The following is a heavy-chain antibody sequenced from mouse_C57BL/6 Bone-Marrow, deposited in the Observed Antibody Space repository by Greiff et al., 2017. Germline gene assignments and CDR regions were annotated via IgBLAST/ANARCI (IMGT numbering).Heavy chain of an antibody. CDR3: YAMDY. CDR1: GFTFSSYA. CDR2: ISDGGSYT. J-gene: IGHJ4*01. Sequence: EVNVVESGGGLVKPGGSLKLSCAASGFTFSSYAMSWVRQTPEKRLEWVATISDGGSYTYYPDNVKGRFTISRDNAKNNLYLQMSHLKSEDTAMYYCYAMDYWGQGTSVTVSS. V-gene: IGHV5-4*03.